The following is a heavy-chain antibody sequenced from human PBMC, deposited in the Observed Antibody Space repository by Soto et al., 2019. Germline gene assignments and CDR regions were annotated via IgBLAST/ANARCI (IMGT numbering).Heavy chain of an antibody. Sequence: EVQLLESGGGLVQPGGSLRLSCSASGLTFSNYAMTWVRQAPGKGLEWDSVISGSGDSTAYADSVKGRFTISRDNSKNTLYLQMNSLRAEDTAVYYCAKDRYSSNYWGQGTLVTVSS. V-gene: IGHV3-23*01. CDR2: ISGSGDST. CDR1: GLTFSNYA. D-gene: IGHD5-18*01. J-gene: IGHJ4*02. CDR3: AKDRYSSNY.